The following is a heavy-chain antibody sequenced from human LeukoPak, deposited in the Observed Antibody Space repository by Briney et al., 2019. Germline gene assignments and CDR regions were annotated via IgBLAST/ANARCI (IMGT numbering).Heavy chain of an antibody. J-gene: IGHJ5*02. Sequence: ASVEVSCKASGYTFTSYDINWVRQATGQGLEWMGWMNPNSGNTGYAQKFQGRVTMTRNTSISTAYMELSSLRSEDTAVYYCAKSGSYYITTWFDPWGQGTLVTVSS. D-gene: IGHD1-26*01. CDR3: AKSGSYYITTWFDP. CDR2: MNPNSGNT. CDR1: GYTFTSYD. V-gene: IGHV1-8*01.